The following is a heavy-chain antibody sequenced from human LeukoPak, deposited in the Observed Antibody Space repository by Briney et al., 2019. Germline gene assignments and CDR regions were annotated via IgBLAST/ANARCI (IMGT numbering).Heavy chain of an antibody. V-gene: IGHV1-18*01. D-gene: IGHD3-10*01. Sequence: ASVKVSCKSSGYTFTSYDIGWVRQAPGQGLEWMGWINAYNGNTNYAQKLQGRVTMTTETTTSTAYIELRSMRSDETAVYYCARDPRYGSGRPNWFDPWGQGTLVTVSS. CDR1: GYTFTSYD. CDR2: INAYNGNT. CDR3: ARDPRYGSGRPNWFDP. J-gene: IGHJ5*02.